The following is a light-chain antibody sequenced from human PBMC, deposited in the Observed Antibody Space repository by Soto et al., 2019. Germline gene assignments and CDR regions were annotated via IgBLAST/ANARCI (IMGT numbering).Light chain of an antibody. V-gene: IGKV1-27*01. CDR1: QGISKY. CDR3: QKYNSAPQT. J-gene: IGKJ1*01. CDR2: AAS. Sequence: DIQMTQSPSSLSASVGDRVTITCRASQGISKYLAWYQQKPGKVPKLLIYAASTLQSGVPSRFSGSGSGTYFTLTISSLQPEDVATYYCQKYNSAPQTFGQGTKVEIK.